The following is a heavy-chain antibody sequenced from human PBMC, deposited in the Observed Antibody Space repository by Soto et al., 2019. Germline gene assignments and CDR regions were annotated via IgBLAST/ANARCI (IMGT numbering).Heavy chain of an antibody. CDR3: AAETTPQDDAFDI. V-gene: IGHV1-58*02. J-gene: IGHJ3*02. Sequence: QMQLVQSGPEVKKPGTSVKVSCKASGFTFTSSAMQWGRQARGQRLEWIGWIVVGSGNTNYAQKFQERVTITRDMSTSTAYMELSSLRSEDTAVYYCAAETTPQDDAFDIWGQGTMVTVSS. D-gene: IGHD4-17*01. CDR2: IVVGSGNT. CDR1: GFTFTSSA.